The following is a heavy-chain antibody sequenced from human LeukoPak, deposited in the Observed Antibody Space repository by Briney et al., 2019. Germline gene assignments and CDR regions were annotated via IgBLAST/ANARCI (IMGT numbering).Heavy chain of an antibody. D-gene: IGHD3-22*01. V-gene: IGHV4-39*07. CDR2: FYYTGST. Sequence: SETLSLTCSVSGASISTSSHYWGWIRQPPGKALEWIGTFYYTGSTFYNPSLQSRVTISEDTSENQFSLKLTSVTAADTAVYYCVSTNDQLHYDSSGYYGYWGQGTLVTVSS. CDR3: VSTNDQLHYDSSGYYGY. CDR1: GASISTSSHY. J-gene: IGHJ4*02.